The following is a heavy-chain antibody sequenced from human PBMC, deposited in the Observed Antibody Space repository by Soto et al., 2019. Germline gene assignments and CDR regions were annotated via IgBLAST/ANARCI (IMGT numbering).Heavy chain of an antibody. J-gene: IGHJ6*02. Sequence: SETLSLTCAVYGGSFSGYYWSWIRQPPGKGLEWIVEINHSGSTNYNPSLKSRVTISVDTSKNQFSLKLSSVTAADTAVYYCARHYYYGSGSYYRLYYYYGMDVWGQGTTVTVSS. CDR3: ARHYYYGSGSYYRLYYYYGMDV. CDR1: GGSFSGYY. D-gene: IGHD3-10*01. V-gene: IGHV4-34*01. CDR2: INHSGST.